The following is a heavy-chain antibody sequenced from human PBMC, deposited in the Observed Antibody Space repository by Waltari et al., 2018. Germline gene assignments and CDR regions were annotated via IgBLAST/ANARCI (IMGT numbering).Heavy chain of an antibody. CDR1: GSTFRNYW. CDR2: IKGDGSEK. CDR3: ARGGGRRLDA. Sequence: EVQLVESGGGLLQPGGSWSVSCAASGSTFRNYWTHWVRQAPGKCLGWVANIKGDGSEKDYVDFMKGRITISRDNAKNSLYLEMNSLRVEDTAVYYCARGGGRRLDAWGQGTPVTVSS. D-gene: IGHD2-15*01. V-gene: IGHV3-7*01. J-gene: IGHJ5*02.